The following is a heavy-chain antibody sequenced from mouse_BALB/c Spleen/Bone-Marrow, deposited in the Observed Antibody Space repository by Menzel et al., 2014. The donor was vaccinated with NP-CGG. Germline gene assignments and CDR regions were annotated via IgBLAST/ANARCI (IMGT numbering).Heavy chain of an antibody. D-gene: IGHD1-1*02. V-gene: IGHV3-2*02. CDR3: ARSGGKRYFAV. CDR1: GYSITSDYA. J-gene: IGHJ1*01. CDR2: ISYSGSF. Sequence: DVQLQESGPGLVKPFQSLSLTYTVTGYSITSDYAWNWIRQFPENKLEWMGYISYSGSFSYNPSLKSRISVTRDTSKNQFFLQLNSVTAEDTAAYYCARSGGKRYFAVWGAGTSVTVSS.